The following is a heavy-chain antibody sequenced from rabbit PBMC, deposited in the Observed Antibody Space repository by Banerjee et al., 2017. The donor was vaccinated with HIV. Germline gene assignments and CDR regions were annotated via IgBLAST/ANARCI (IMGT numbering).Heavy chain of an antibody. CDR3: ARAIVPWLGLTRLDL. V-gene: IGHV1S7*01. CDR1: GIDFTNYY. Sequence: QLTETGGGLVQPGGSLTLSCKASGIDFTNYYITWVRQAPGKGLEWIGIIYPAKGSTDYASWVNGRFTISSDNAQSTVDLKMTSLTAADTATYFCARAIVPWLGLTRLDLWGPGTPSPS. J-gene: IGHJ3*01. D-gene: IGHD4-1*01. CDR2: IYPAKGST.